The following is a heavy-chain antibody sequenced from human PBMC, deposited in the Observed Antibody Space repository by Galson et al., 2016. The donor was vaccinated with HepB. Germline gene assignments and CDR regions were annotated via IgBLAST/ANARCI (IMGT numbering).Heavy chain of an antibody. D-gene: IGHD6-13*01. J-gene: IGHJ4*02. CDR3: ARNSGSSWYYLDY. CDR2: INVDGSYT. V-gene: IGHV3-74*01. CDR1: GFSFSSHW. Sequence: SLRLSCAASGFSFSSHWMHWVRQAPGKGLMWVSRINVDGSYTNYADSVKGRFTVSRDNARNTVHLQMNSLRAEDTAVYFCARNSGSSWYYLDYWGQGALVTVSS.